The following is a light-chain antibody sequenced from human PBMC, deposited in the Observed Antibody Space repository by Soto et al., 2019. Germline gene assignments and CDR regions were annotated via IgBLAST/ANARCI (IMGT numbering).Light chain of an antibody. CDR1: QSLLHSNGNTY. CDR2: LGS. V-gene: IGKV2-28*01. J-gene: IGKJ4*01. CDR3: MQVLQNPLT. Sequence: DIVVTQSPHSLPVTPGEPASISCRSSQSLLHSNGNTYLDWYLQKPGQSPQLLIYLGSNRASGVPDRFSSSRSGTDYTLRISRVEAEDVGVYYCMQVLQNPLTFGGGTKVEI.